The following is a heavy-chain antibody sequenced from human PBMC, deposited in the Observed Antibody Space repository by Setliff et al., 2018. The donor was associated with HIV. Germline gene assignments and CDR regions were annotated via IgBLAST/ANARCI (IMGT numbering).Heavy chain of an antibody. CDR2: FYTSGST. CDR1: GGSISSGRYY. Sequence: SETLSLTCTVSGGSISSGRYYWSWIRQPAGKGLEWIGYFYTSGSTNYNPSLKSRVTISIDTSKNQFSLKLNAVTAADTAVYYCARRPPLTTGREYYFDFWGQGTLVTVSS. CDR3: ARRPPLTTGREYYFDF. V-gene: IGHV4-61*09. J-gene: IGHJ4*02. D-gene: IGHD1-1*01.